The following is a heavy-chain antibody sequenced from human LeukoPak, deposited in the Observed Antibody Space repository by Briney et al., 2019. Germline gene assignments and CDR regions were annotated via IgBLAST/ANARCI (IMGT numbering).Heavy chain of an antibody. Sequence: GGSLRLSCAASGFTFSSSAMSWVRQGPGKGLEWASAISGRGGSTYYADSLKGRFTISRDNSRNTLYLQMSSLRAEDTAVYYCAKLTYDNSGDLDSWGQGTLVTVSS. CDR1: GFTFSSSA. CDR3: AKLTYDNSGDLDS. J-gene: IGHJ4*02. D-gene: IGHD3-22*01. CDR2: ISGRGGST. V-gene: IGHV3-23*01.